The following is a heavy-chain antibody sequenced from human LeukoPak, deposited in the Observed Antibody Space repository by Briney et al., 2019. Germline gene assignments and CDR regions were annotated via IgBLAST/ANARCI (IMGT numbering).Heavy chain of an antibody. Sequence: PGGSLRLSCAASGFTISSNYMSWVRQAPGKGLEWVSVIYSGGSTYYAASVKGRFTISRDNSKNTLYLQMNSLRAEDTAVYYCASRRASPGGGSYYHLHYWGQGTLVTVSS. CDR3: ASRRASPGGGSYYHLHY. CDR2: IYSGGST. J-gene: IGHJ4*02. D-gene: IGHD1-26*01. V-gene: IGHV3-66*01. CDR1: GFTISSNY.